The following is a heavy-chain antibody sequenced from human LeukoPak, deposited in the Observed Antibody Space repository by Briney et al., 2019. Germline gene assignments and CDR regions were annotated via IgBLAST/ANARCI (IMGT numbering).Heavy chain of an antibody. CDR1: GFTFSNYA. CDR2: ISGSGGST. J-gene: IGHJ4*02. D-gene: IGHD1-26*01. CDR3: AKVERSGSYLPPSDC. V-gene: IGHV3-23*01. Sequence: GRPLRLSCAASGFTFSNYAMRWVRQAPGKGLEWVSGISGSGGSTYYADSVKGRLTISRDNSKNTLYLQMNSLRAEDTAVYYCAKVERSGSYLPPSDCWGQGTLVTVSS.